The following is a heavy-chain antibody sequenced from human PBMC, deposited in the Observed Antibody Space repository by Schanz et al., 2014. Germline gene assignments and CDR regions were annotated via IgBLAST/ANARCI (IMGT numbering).Heavy chain of an antibody. Sequence: DVQLLESGGGLVQPGGSLRLSCAASGFTFSSYWMSWVRQAPGKGLEWVANIKQHGNEKYYVDSVKGRFTISRDNAKISLYLQMNSLRVEDTAVYYCAKAEYDILTDSYSRLDPWGQGTLVTVSS. V-gene: IGHV3-7*04. D-gene: IGHD3-9*01. CDR1: GFTFSSYW. J-gene: IGHJ5*02. CDR3: AKAEYDILTDSYSRLDP. CDR2: IKQHGNEK.